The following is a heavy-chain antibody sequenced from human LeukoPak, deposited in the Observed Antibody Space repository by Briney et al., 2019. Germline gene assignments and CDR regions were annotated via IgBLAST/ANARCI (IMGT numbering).Heavy chain of an antibody. CDR2: ISSTGGTI. D-gene: IGHD2-15*01. CDR1: GFTFSSYG. Sequence: GGSLRLSCAASGFTFSSYGMHWVRQAPGKGLEWVSFISSTGGTIYYADSVKGRFTVSRDNGKNSLLLQINSLRAEDTALYYCARGYSRAAFDIWGQGTVVAVSS. V-gene: IGHV3-48*01. CDR3: ARGYSRAAFDI. J-gene: IGHJ3*02.